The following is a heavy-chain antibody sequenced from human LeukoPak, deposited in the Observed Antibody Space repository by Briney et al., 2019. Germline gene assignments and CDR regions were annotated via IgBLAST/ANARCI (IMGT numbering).Heavy chain of an antibody. Sequence: GGSLRLSCAASGFTFDDYAMSWVRQAPGKGLEWISLISGGGATTYYADSVKSRFTVSCNNSKSSLYVQMNNPRTEDTALYYCAKGSGGSGRFYRQLMDVWGQGTMVTVSS. D-gene: IGHD3-10*01. CDR2: ISGGGATT. CDR3: AKGSGGSGRFYRQLMDV. J-gene: IGHJ6*02. V-gene: IGHV3-43*02. CDR1: GFTFDDYA.